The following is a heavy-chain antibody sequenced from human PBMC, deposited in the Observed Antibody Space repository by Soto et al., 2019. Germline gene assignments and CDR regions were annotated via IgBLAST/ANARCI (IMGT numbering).Heavy chain of an antibody. CDR3: ARPYSSGWSLPFDY. D-gene: IGHD6-19*01. V-gene: IGHV3-30*04. CDR2: TSFDERNK. Sequence: GGSLRLSCAASGFTFNTYTMHWIRQAPGKGLEWVATTSFDERNKYHADSVKGRFTIARDNSKNTPYLQMTHLRTADTAVYYCARPYSSGWSLPFDYWGQGTLVTVSS. CDR1: GFTFNTYT. J-gene: IGHJ4*02.